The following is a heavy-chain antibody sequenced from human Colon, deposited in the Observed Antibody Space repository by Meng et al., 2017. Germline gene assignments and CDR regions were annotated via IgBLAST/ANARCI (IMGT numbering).Heavy chain of an antibody. CDR2: FHYTGPI. CDR1: GFSVTSGQF. D-gene: IGHD6-19*01. CDR3: AASSGWYRIDS. J-gene: IGHJ4*02. V-gene: IGHV4-4*02. Sequence: QVELQESGPGPLERSVTLSLTCGFSGFSVTSGQFWTWVRQPPGKGLEWIGEFHYTGPINYKPSLMSRVTISVDASRNQFSLRLTSVTAADTAVYYCAASSGWYRIDSWGQGTLVTVSS.